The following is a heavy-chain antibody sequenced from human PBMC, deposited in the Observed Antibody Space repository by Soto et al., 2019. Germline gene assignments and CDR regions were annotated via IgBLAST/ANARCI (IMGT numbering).Heavy chain of an antibody. CDR3: ARDLGYYDGSSHSRFDY. CDR1: GYTFTDYY. D-gene: IGHD3-22*01. Sequence: QVQLVQSGTEVKKPGASVKVSCKASGYTFTDYYIQWVRQAPGQGLEWMGWVNPYNGGTKYAQKFQGGVTMTRDTSISTAYMELNRLTSDDTALYYCARDLGYYDGSSHSRFDYWGQGTLVTVSS. V-gene: IGHV1-2*02. J-gene: IGHJ4*02. CDR2: VNPYNGGT.